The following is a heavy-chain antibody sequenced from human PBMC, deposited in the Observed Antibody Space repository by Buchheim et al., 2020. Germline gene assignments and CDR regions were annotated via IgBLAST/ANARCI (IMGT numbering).Heavy chain of an antibody. D-gene: IGHD5-12*01. CDR2: INPSGGST. CDR3: ARGFLSFGYSGYAWDFDY. CDR1: GYTFTSYY. V-gene: IGHV1-46*01. Sequence: QVQLVQSGAEVKKHGASVKVSCKASGYTFTSYYMHWVRQAPGQGLEWMGIINPSGGSTSYAQKFQGRVTMTRDPSTSTVYMELSSLRSEDTAVYYCARGFLSFGYSGYAWDFDYWGQGTL. J-gene: IGHJ4*02.